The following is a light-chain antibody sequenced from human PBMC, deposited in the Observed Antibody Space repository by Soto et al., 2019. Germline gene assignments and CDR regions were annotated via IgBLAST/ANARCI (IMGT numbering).Light chain of an antibody. CDR1: SSDVGGYNY. CDR3: CSYAAGSTLI. Sequence: QSALTQPRSVSGSPGQSVTISCTGTSSDVGGYNYVSWYQQHPGKVPKLIISDVSQRPSGVPDRFSGSKSGNTASLTISGLQAEDEADYYCCSYAAGSTLIFGGGTKVTVL. J-gene: IGLJ2*01. V-gene: IGLV2-11*01. CDR2: DVS.